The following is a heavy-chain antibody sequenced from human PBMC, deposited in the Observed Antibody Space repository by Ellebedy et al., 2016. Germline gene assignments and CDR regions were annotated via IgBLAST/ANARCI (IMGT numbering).Heavy chain of an antibody. V-gene: IGHV1-46*01. D-gene: IGHD1-14*01. J-gene: IGHJ4*02. CDR2: INPTGGST. CDR3: ARDSGRASHFRTCGDY. CDR1: GYTFTNYY. Sequence: ASVKVSCKTSGYTFTNYYVHWVRQAPGQGLEWMGIINPTGGSTTYAQKFQGRVAMTRDTSTSTVYMELSSLRSDDTAVYYCARDSGRASHFRTCGDYWGQGTLVTVSS.